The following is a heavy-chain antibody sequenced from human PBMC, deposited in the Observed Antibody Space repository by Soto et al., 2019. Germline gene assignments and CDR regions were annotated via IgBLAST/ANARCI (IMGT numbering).Heavy chain of an antibody. D-gene: IGHD3-22*01. CDR1: GFTFTKLA. J-gene: IGHJ6*02. Sequence: PGGSLRLSCAASGFTFTKLAMMWVRQAPGKGLEYISDINTDSSFTNYGDSVKGRFTISRDNAKNSLYLQMSSLRAEDTAVYYCAKGHTMITAYEYALGVWGQGTTVTVSS. CDR2: INTDSSFT. V-gene: IGHV3-11*06. CDR3: AKGHTMITAYEYALGV.